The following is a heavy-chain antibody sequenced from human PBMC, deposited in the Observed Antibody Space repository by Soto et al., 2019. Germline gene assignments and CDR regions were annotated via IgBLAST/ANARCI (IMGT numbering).Heavy chain of an antibody. CDR2: IGNKANSYGT. D-gene: IGHD1-1*01. Sequence: AGGSLRLSCAASGFAFSEQYRDWVRQAPGKGLEWVARIGNKANSYGTEYAASVKGRFTISRDDSKNAVYLQMDSLEPEDTAVYYCASSWNNPRKLDHWGQGTLVTVSS. CDR1: GFAFSEQY. V-gene: IGHV3-72*01. J-gene: IGHJ4*02. CDR3: ASSWNNPRKLDH.